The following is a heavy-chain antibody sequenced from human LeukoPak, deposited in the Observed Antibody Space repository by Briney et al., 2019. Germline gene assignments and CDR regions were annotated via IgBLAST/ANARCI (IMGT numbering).Heavy chain of an antibody. J-gene: IGHJ4*02. V-gene: IGHV4-34*01. CDR1: GGSFSGYY. Sequence: SETLSLTCAVYGGSFSGYYWSWIRQPPGKGLEWIGEINHSGSTNYNPSLKSRVTISVDTSKNQFSLKLSSMTAADTAVYYCARSHIRSWIRVDYWGQGTLVTVSS. CDR2: INHSGST. D-gene: IGHD2-2*03. CDR3: ARSHIRSWIRVDY.